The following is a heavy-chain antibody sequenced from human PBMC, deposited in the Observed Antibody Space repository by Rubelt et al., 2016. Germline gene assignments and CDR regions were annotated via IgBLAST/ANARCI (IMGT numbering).Heavy chain of an antibody. CDR2: IYYTSSGTT. CDR1: GASISSSNYN. D-gene: IGHD2-15*01. CDR3: ARLPGISWFDP. Sequence: QLQLQESGPGLVKPSETLSLTCTVSGASISSSNYNWGWIRQPPGKGLEWIGTIYYTSSGTTYYNPSLKRRLTISVDTSKNQFSRNLRSVTAADTAVYYRARLPGISWFDPWGQGTLVTVS. V-gene: IGHV4-39*01. J-gene: IGHJ5*02.